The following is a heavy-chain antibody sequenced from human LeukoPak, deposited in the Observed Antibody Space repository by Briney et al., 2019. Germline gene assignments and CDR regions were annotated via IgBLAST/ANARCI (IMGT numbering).Heavy chain of an antibody. D-gene: IGHD4-11*01. Sequence: PGGSLRLSCAASRFTFSNAWMSWGRQAPGKGLEWGGRIKSKTDGGTTDYAAPVKGRFTISRDDSKNTLYLQMNSLKTEDTAVYYCTTDHYYSNYAPLFFDYWGQGTLVTVSS. CDR3: TTDHYYSNYAPLFFDY. CDR1: RFTFSNAW. J-gene: IGHJ4*02. V-gene: IGHV3-15*01. CDR2: IKSKTDGGTT.